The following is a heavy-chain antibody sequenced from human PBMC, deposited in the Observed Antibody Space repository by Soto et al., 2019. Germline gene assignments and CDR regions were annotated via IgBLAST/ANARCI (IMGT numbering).Heavy chain of an antibody. CDR1: GFTFSSYA. V-gene: IGHV3-64*01. CDR3: ARRIPFGYGMDV. D-gene: IGHD2-21*01. CDR2: ITSNGSNT. Sequence: EVQLVESGGGLVQPGGSLRLSCAASGFTFSSYAMKWVRQAPGKGLESVSAITSNGSNTDYASSVKGRLTISRDNSKNTLYLQMGSLRAEDMAVYYCARRIPFGYGMDVWGQGTTVTVSS. J-gene: IGHJ6*02.